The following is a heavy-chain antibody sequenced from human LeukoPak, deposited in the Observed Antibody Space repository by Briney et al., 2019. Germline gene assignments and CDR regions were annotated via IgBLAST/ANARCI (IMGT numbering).Heavy chain of an antibody. J-gene: IGHJ4*02. D-gene: IGHD6-19*01. CDR2: ISSSGSTI. V-gene: IGHV3-48*03. CDR1: GFTFSSYE. CDR3: ARDTSSGWFDY. Sequence: GGSLRLSCAASGFTFSSYEMNWVRQAPGKGLEWVSYISSSGSTIYYAGSVKGRFTISRDNAKNSLYLQMNSLRAEDTAVYYCARDTSSGWFDYWGQGTLVTASS.